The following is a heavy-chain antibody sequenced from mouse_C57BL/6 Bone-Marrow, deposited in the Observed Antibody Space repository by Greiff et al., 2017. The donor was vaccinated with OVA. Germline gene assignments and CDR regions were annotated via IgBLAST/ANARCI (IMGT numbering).Heavy chain of an antibody. CDR2: IDPSDSYT. V-gene: IGHV1-50*01. CDR1: GYTFTSYW. D-gene: IGHD1-1*01. CDR3: TRIHYGFFDY. J-gene: IGHJ2*01. Sequence: VQLQQPGAELVKPGASVKLSCKASGYTFTSYWMQWVKQRPGQGLEWIGEIDPSDSYTNYNQKFKGKAILTADKSSSTAYMELRSLTSEDSAVYYCTRIHYGFFDYWGQGTTLTVSS.